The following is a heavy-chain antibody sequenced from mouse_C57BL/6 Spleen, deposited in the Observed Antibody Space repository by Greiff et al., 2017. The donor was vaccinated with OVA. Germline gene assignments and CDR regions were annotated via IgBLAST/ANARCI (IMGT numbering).Heavy chain of an antibody. J-gene: IGHJ3*01. CDR2: FYPGSGSI. Sequence: QVHVKQSGAELVKPGASVKLSCKASGYTFTEYTIHWVKQRSGQGLEWIGWFYPGSGSIKYNEKFKDKATLTADKSSSTVYMELSRLTSEDSAVYFCARHEEEGKDSIAWFAYWGQGTLVTVSA. CDR1: GYTFTEYT. CDR3: ARHEEEGKDSIAWFAY. V-gene: IGHV1-62-2*01.